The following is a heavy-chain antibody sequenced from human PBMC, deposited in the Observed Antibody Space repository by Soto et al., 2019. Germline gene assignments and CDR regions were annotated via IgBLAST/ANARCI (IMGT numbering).Heavy chain of an antibody. Sequence: PGGSLRLSCAASGFTFSNYGMHWVRQAPGKGLEWVAFISDDGGNKYYADSMKGRFTMSRDNSKRTLYLQMSSLRVEDTAVYYCTKRRNVLRFLEWSSGMEVWGQGTTVTVS. D-gene: IGHD3-3*01. CDR3: TKRRNVLRFLEWSSGMEV. CDR2: ISDDGGNK. CDR1: GFTFSNYG. V-gene: IGHV3-30*18. J-gene: IGHJ6*02.